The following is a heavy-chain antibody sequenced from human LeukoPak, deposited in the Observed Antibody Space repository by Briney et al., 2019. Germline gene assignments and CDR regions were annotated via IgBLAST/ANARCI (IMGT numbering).Heavy chain of an antibody. CDR2: ISSSSSTI. V-gene: IGHV3-48*04. J-gene: IGHJ4*02. D-gene: IGHD3-10*01. CDR1: GFTFSSYS. CDR3: VLWFGELALINFDY. Sequence: GGSLRPSCAASGFTFSSYSMNWVRQAPGKGLEWASYISSSSSTIYYADSVKGRFTISRDNAKNSLYLQMNSLRAEDTAVYYCVLWFGELALINFDYWGQGTLVTVSS.